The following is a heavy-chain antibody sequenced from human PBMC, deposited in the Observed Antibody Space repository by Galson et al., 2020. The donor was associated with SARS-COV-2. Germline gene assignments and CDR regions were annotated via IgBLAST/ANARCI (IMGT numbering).Heavy chain of an antibody. CDR2: IYYSGST. D-gene: IGHD5-12*01. J-gene: IGHJ4*02. CDR1: GGPTSSYY. V-gene: IGHV4-59*01. Sequence: PSETLSLTCTVSGGPTSSYYWSWIRQPPGTGLEWIGYIYYSGSTNYNPSLKSRVTISVDTSKNQFSLKLSSVTAADTAVYYCARARSRWLQCFDYWGQGTLVTVSS. CDR3: ARARSRWLQCFDY.